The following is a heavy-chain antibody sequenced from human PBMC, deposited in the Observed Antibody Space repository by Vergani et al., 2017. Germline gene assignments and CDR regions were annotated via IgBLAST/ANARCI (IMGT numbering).Heavy chain of an antibody. D-gene: IGHD3-9*01. Sequence: EVQLLESGGGLVQPGGSLRLSCAASGFTFSSYAMSWVRQAPGKGLEWVSAISGSGGSTSYADSVKGRFTISRDNSKNTLYLQMNSLRAEDTAVYYCAKDPLYDILTGYQEYYFDYWGQGTLVTVSS. CDR2: ISGSGGST. CDR3: AKDPLYDILTGYQEYYFDY. J-gene: IGHJ4*02. CDR1: GFTFSSYA. V-gene: IGHV3-23*01.